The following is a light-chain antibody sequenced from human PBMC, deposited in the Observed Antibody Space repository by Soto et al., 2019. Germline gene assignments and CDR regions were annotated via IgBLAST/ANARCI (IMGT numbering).Light chain of an antibody. CDR1: QTVGRY. V-gene: IGKV3-11*01. J-gene: IGKJ5*01. Sequence: EIVLTQSPATLSLSPGDRVTLSCRASQTVGRYLSWYQHSPGQGPRLLVYDASNRATGIPARFSGSGSETDFTLTISSLEPEDFGVYYCQQYNDWPRTFGQGTRLEIK. CDR2: DAS. CDR3: QQYNDWPRT.